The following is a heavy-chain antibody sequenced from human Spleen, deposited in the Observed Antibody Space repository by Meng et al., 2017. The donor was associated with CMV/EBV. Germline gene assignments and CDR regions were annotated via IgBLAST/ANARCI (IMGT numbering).Heavy chain of an antibody. CDR3: ARREEDNWNDIPMSWFDP. Sequence: FTFREYGMSWIRQPPGKGLESVSYISSRGRTIYYADSVQGRFTISRDNAKNSLYLQMNSLTAGDTAVYYCARREEDNWNDIPMSWFDPWGQGTLVTVSS. V-gene: IGHV3-11*01. CDR2: ISSRGRTI. CDR1: FTFREYG. D-gene: IGHD1-20*01. J-gene: IGHJ5*02.